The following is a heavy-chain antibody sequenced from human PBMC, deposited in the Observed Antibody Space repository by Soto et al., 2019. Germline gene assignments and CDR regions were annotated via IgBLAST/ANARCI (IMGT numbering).Heavy chain of an antibody. Sequence: ETLSLTCAVYCGSFSGYYWSWIRQPPGKGLEWIGEINHSGSTNYNPSLKSRVTISVDTSKNQFSLKLSSVTAADTAVYYCASLSSIAARPQWDNWFDPWGQGTLVTVSS. CDR1: CGSFSGYY. J-gene: IGHJ5*02. CDR2: INHSGST. D-gene: IGHD6-6*01. CDR3: ASLSSIAARPQWDNWFDP. V-gene: IGHV4-34*01.